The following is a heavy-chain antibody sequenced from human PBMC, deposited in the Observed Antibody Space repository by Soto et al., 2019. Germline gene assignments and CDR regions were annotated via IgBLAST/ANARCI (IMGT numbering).Heavy chain of an antibody. D-gene: IGHD2-21*02. CDR2: MYNTGST. J-gene: IGHJ6*02. CDR3: ARDLWGYCGADCYPLDV. CDR1: GGSISRYY. V-gene: IGHV4-59*01. Sequence: CTVSGGSISRYYWSWIRQPPGKGLEWIGYMYNTGSTIYNPSLKSRVTISVDTSKNQFSLKLNSVTAADTAVYYCARDLWGYCGADCYPLDVWGQGTTVTVS.